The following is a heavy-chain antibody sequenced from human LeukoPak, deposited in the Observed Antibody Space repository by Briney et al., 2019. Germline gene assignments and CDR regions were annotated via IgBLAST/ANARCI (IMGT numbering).Heavy chain of an antibody. D-gene: IGHD3-9*01. J-gene: IGHJ4*02. Sequence: GGSLRLSCAASGFTFSSYGMHWVRRAPGKGLEWVAFIRYDGSNKYYADSVKGRFTISRDNSKNTLYLQMNSLRAEDTAVYYCAKDLYDILTGYPDYWGQGTLVTVSS. CDR3: AKDLYDILTGYPDY. CDR1: GFTFSSYG. V-gene: IGHV3-30*02. CDR2: IRYDGSNK.